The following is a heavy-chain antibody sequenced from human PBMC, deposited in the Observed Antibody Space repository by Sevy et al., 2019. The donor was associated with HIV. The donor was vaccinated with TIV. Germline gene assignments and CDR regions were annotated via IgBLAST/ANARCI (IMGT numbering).Heavy chain of an antibody. D-gene: IGHD3-9*01. CDR3: ARSNWLTATNGFSKSYYFDY. Sequence: SETLSLTCTVSGDSFSSYFWAWIRQPAGKGLEWIGRINTSGSTNYNPSLKSRVTMSVDTSKSQFSLKVTSLTAADTAIYFCARSNWLTATNGFSKSYYFDYWGQGSLVTVSS. CDR2: INTSGST. CDR1: GDSFSSYF. V-gene: IGHV4-4*07. J-gene: IGHJ4*02.